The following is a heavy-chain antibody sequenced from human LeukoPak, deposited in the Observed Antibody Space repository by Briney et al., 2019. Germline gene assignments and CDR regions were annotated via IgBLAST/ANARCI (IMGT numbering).Heavy chain of an antibody. CDR2: INPNSGGT. J-gene: IGHJ5*02. CDR1: GYTFTGYY. D-gene: IGHD6-13*01. V-gene: IGHV1-2*02. CDR3: ARVAIAAAWFLNWFDP. Sequence: ASVKVSCKASGYTFTGYYMHWVRQAPGQGLEWMGWINPNSGGTNYAQKFQGRVTMTRDTSISTAYMELSRLRSDDTAVYYCARVAIAAAWFLNWFDPWGQGTLVTVSS.